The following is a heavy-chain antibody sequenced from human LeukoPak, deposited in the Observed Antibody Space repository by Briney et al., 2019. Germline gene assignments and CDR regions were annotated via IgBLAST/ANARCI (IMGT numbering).Heavy chain of an antibody. CDR3: ATAGIVGAIPRYYFDY. CDR2: INPSGGST. CDR1: GYTFTSYY. J-gene: IGHJ4*02. V-gene: IGHV1-46*01. Sequence: ASVKVSCKASGYTFTSYYMHWVRQAPGQGLEWMGIINPSGGSTSYAQKFQGRVTMTRDMSTSTVYMELSSLRSEDTAVYYCATAGIVGAIPRYYFDYWGQGTLVTVSS. D-gene: IGHD1-26*01.